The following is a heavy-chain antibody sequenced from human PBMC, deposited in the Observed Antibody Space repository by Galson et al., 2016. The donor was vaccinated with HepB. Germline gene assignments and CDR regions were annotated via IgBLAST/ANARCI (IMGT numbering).Heavy chain of an antibody. CDR1: GGSISTSNW. CDR2: IYHSGTT. CDR3: ARDPPPVTVPGNHWYFDL. D-gene: IGHD2-21*02. Sequence: SETLSLTCAVSGGSISTSNWWSWVRQPPGKGLEWIGEIYHSGTTNYNPSLKSRVTMSPDKSKNQFSLKLTSVTAADTALYYCARDPPPVTVPGNHWYFDLWGRGTLVTVSS. V-gene: IGHV4-4*02. J-gene: IGHJ2*01.